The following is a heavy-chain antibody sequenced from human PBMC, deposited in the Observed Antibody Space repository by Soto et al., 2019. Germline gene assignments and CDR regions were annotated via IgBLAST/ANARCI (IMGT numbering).Heavy chain of an antibody. CDR3: AKPGWPGSYDYDDDGMDV. J-gene: IGHJ6*01. V-gene: IGHV3-30-3*02. D-gene: IGHD1-26*01. CDR2: ISYDGSNK. CDR1: GFTFSSYA. Sequence: QVQLVESGGGVVQPGRSLRLSCAASGFTFSSYAMHWVRQAPGKGLEWVAVISYDGSNKYYADSVKGRFTISRDNSKNTLYLQMSSLRAEDTAVYYCAKPGWPGSYDYDDDGMDVW.